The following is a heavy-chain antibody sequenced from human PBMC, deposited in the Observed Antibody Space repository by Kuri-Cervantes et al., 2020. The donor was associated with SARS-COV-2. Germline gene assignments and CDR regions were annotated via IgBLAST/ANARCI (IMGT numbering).Heavy chain of an antibody. V-gene: IGHV3-7*03. CDR3: ARDFFPGRELLSLGGMDV. D-gene: IGHD1-26*01. J-gene: IGHJ6*02. CDR1: GFTFSSYW. Sequence: GESLKISCAASGFTFSSYWMSWVRQAPGKGLEWVANIKQDGSEKYYVDSVKGRFTISRDNAKNSLYLQMNSLRAEDTAVYYCARDFFPGRELLSLGGMDVWGQGTTVTVSS. CDR2: IKQDGSEK.